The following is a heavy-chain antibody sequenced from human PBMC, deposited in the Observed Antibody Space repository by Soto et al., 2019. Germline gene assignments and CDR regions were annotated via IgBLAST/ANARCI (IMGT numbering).Heavy chain of an antibody. CDR1: GDTFSSYA. D-gene: IGHD3-3*01. Sequence: QVQLVQSGAEVKKPGSSVKVSCKASGDTFSSYAFSWVRQAPGQGLEWMGGFSPIFGTANYAQKFQGRVTITEDGSTITAYIELSSLRSKDSAVYYCARGGGYYFWNGYYLYSWGQGTLVTVFS. CDR2: FSPIFGTA. V-gene: IGHV1-69*12. CDR3: ARGGGYYFWNGYYLYS. J-gene: IGHJ4*02.